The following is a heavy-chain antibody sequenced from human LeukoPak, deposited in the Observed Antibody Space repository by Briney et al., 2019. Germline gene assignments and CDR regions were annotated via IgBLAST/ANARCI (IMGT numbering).Heavy chain of an antibody. CDR2: INESGTT. CDR3: ARDGADSSSSSNYYYMDV. CDR1: GGSFSGYY. D-gene: IGHD6-6*01. J-gene: IGHJ6*03. V-gene: IGHV4-34*01. Sequence: SETLSLTCAVYGGSFSGYYWSWIRQPPGKGLEWIGEINESGTTNYNPSLKSRVTISVDTSKNQFSLKLSSVTAADTAVYYCARDGADSSSSSNYYYMDVWGKGTTVTVSS.